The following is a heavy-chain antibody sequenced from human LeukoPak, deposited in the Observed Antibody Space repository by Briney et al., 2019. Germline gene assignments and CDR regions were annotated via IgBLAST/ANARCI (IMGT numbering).Heavy chain of an antibody. CDR1: GGSISSYY. Sequence: SETLPLTCTVSGGSISSYYWSWIRQPPGKGLEWIGYIYYSGSTNYNPSLESRVTISVDTSKNQFSLKLSSVTAADTAVYYCARLSQLRYYFDYWGQGALATVSS. J-gene: IGHJ4*02. V-gene: IGHV4-59*01. D-gene: IGHD5-12*01. CDR2: IYYSGST. CDR3: ARLSQLRYYFDY.